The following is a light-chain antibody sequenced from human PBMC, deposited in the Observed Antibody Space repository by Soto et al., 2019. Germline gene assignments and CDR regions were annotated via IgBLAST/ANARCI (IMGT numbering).Light chain of an antibody. CDR2: GAS. J-gene: IGKJ4*01. CDR3: QQYNTYSSLT. Sequence: EIVMTQSPATLSVPPGERATLSCRASQSVSTNFAWYQQRPGQAPRLLFYGASIRATAVPARFTASGSGTEFTLTISSLQPDDFATYYCQQYNTYSSLTFGGGTKVDI. V-gene: IGKV3-15*01. CDR1: QSVSTN.